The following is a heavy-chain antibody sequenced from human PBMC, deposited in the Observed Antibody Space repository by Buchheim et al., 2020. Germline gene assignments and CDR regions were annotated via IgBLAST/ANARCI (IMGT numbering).Heavy chain of an antibody. Sequence: QVQLVESGGGVVQPGRSLRLSCAASGFTFSSYGMHWVRQAPGKGLEWVAVISYDGSNKYYADSVKGRFTISRDNSKNTLYLQMNSLRAEDTAVYYCAKDFDGGSYIGYWGQGTL. CDR1: GFTFSSYG. CDR2: ISYDGSNK. CDR3: AKDFDGGSYIGY. V-gene: IGHV3-30*18. J-gene: IGHJ4*02. D-gene: IGHD1-26*01.